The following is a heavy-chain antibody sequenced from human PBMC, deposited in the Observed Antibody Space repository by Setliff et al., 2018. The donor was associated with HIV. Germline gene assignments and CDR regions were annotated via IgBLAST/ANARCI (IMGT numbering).Heavy chain of an antibody. CDR3: ARQGPLWFGEPPGV. CDR2: INPNSGDT. CDR1: GYTFSAYN. D-gene: IGHD3-10*01. J-gene: IGHJ6*04. V-gene: IGHV1-2*02. Sequence: GASVKVSCKASGYTFSAYNMHWVRQAPGQGLEWMGWINPNSGDTNYAQKFQGRVTLTRDTSITTAYMELSRLRSDDTAVYYCARQGPLWFGEPPGVWGKGTTVTVSS.